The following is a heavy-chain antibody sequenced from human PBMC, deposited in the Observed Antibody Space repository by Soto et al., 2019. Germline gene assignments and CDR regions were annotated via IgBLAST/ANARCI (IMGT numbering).Heavy chain of an antibody. Sequence: QVQLAQSGAEVRSPGSSVKVSCRASGGSFSDSAFSWLRQAPGQGLEWVGGIIPMFAATKYAQAFQGRVTITADASTTTVYLALSSLTSDDSAVYFCARGGIVAVPAALYSYDDYTHYRFDSWGQGTLVSVS. D-gene: IGHD2-15*01. CDR1: GGSFSDSA. J-gene: IGHJ4*02. V-gene: IGHV1-69*01. CDR2: IIPMFAAT. CDR3: ARGGIVAVPAALYSYDDYTHYRFDS.